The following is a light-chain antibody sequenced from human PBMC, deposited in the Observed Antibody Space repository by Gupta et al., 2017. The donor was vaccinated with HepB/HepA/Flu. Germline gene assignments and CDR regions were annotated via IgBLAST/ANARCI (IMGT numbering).Light chain of an antibody. CDR2: KND. J-gene: IGLJ1*01. CDR1: SSNIGNDN. CDR3: VGWDGSRSGYV. V-gene: IGLV1-47*01. Sequence: SVLIHPPSASLAPGQRVTISCSGSSSNIGNDNVYWYQHPPETAPKLLIYKNDQRPSVVSERFSGTKSGTSASLAISGLRAEDEADYYCVGWDGSRSGYVFGTGTKATVL.